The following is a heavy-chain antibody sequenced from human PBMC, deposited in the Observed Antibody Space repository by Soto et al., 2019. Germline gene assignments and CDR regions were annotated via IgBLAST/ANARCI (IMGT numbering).Heavy chain of an antibody. V-gene: IGHV1-46*01. CDR1: GYTFTSYY. CDR2: INPSGGST. D-gene: IGHD6-6*01. CDR3: ARDMAGTAARPGGFDY. Sequence: VASVKVSCKASGYTFTSYYMHWVRQAPGQGLEWTGIINPSGGSTSYAQKFQGRVTMTRDTSTSTVYMELSSLRSEDTAVYYCARDMAGTAARPGGFDYWGQGTLVTVSS. J-gene: IGHJ4*02.